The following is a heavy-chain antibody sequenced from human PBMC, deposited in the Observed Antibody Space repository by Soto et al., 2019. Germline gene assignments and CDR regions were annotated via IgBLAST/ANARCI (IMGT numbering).Heavy chain of an antibody. CDR1: GGTFSPYT. Sequence: QVQLVQSGAEVKKPGSSVKVSCKASGGTFSPYTVNWVRQAPGQGLEWMGRILPFLGVTNYAQKFQARVTLTADTSTTTAYMELSGLRFEDTAVYFFARDWESTVSTWSFGTFWGRGTLVTVSS. CDR2: ILPFLGVT. V-gene: IGHV1-69*08. CDR3: ARDWESTVSTWSFGTF. J-gene: IGHJ4*02. D-gene: IGHD1-26*01.